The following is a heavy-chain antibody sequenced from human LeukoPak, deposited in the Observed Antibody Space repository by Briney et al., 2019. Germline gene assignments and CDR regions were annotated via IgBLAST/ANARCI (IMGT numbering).Heavy chain of an antibody. D-gene: IGHD6-19*01. V-gene: IGHV3-23*01. J-gene: IGHJ2*01. Sequence: GGSLRLSCAASAFTFSSYAMSWVRQAPGKGLEWVSAVSGSGGRTYYADSVKGRFTISRDNSKDTLSLQMNSLRAEDTAVYYCAKTLRESSGREYFDLWGRGTLVTVSS. CDR2: VSGSGGRT. CDR3: AKTLRESSGREYFDL. CDR1: AFTFSSYA.